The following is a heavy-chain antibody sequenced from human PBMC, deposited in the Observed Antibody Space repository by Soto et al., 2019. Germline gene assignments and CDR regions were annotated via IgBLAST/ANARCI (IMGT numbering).Heavy chain of an antibody. V-gene: IGHV3-74*01. Sequence: EVQLVESGGGLVQPGGSLSLSCAASGFTFSSYWMHWVRQAPGKGLVWVSRINSDGSSTSYADSVKGRFTISRDNAKNALYLQIMSLRAEDTAVYYCVGTSLVVGAATSVDYWGQGTLVTVS. D-gene: IGHD2-15*01. CDR3: VGTSLVVGAATSVDY. CDR2: INSDGSST. J-gene: IGHJ4*02. CDR1: GFTFSSYW.